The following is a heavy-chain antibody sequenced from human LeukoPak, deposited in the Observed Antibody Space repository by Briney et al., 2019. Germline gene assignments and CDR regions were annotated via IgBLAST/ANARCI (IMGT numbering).Heavy chain of an antibody. J-gene: IGHJ4*02. V-gene: IGHV3-48*03. Sequence: GGSLRLSCAGSGFTFSNYEMNWVRQAPGKGLEWVSYISGSGSTIYYADSVKGRFTISRDNAKDSLYLQMNSLRAEDTAVYYCARVWSGYSRENYFDYWGQGTLVTVSS. CDR3: ARVWSGYSRENYFDY. CDR2: ISGSGSTI. CDR1: GFTFSNYE. D-gene: IGHD5-18*01.